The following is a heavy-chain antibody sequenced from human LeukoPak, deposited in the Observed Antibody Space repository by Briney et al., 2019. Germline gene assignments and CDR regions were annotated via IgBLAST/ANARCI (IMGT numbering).Heavy chain of an antibody. V-gene: IGHV1-3*01. J-gene: IGHJ3*02. CDR2: INAGNGNT. D-gene: IGHD3-9*01. CDR3: TRVYDILPRGAFDI. CDR1: GYTFTSYA. Sequence: ASVKVSCKASGYTFTSYAMHWVRQAPGQRLEWMGWINAGNGNTKYTQKLQGRVTITRDTYASTAYMEMSSLRSEDSAVYYCTRVYDILPRGAFDIWGQGTMVTVSS.